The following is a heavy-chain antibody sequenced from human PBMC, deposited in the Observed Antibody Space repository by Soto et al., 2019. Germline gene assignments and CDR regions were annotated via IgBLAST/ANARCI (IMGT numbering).Heavy chain of an antibody. J-gene: IGHJ6*02. D-gene: IGHD5-18*01. CDR1: GFTFGDYA. CDR2: IRSKAYGGTT. Sequence: PGGSLRLSCTASGFTFGDYAMSWFRQAPGKGLEWVGFIRSKAYGGTTEYAASVKGRFTISRDDSKSIAYLQMNSLKTEDTAVYYCTRDEYSYGFLAYYYYGMDVWGQGTTFTVSS. V-gene: IGHV3-49*03. CDR3: TRDEYSYGFLAYYYYGMDV.